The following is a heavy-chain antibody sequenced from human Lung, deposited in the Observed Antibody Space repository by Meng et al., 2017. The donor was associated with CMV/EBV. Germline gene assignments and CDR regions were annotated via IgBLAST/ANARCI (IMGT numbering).Heavy chain of an antibody. CDR1: GYTFTSYG. Sequence: SXXVSXXASGYTFTSYGINWVRQAPGQGLEWMAWISTYNGNTYYAQKFQGRVTLTTDTSTSAAYMELRSLRSDDTAVYYCARDWGLMNAQPNWFDPWGQGXLLTVSS. D-gene: IGHD3-16*01. CDR2: ISTYNGNT. J-gene: IGHJ5*02. CDR3: ARDWGLMNAQPNWFDP. V-gene: IGHV1-18*01.